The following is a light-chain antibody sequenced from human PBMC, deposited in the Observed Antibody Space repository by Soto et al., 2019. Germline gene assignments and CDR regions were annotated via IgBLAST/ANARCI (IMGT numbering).Light chain of an antibody. CDR2: DVS. J-gene: IGLJ1*01. Sequence: QSVLTQPASVSGSPGQSITISCTGISSDVGGYNYVSWYQQHPGKAPKLMIYDVSNRPSGVSNRFSGSKSGNTASLTISGLQAEDEADYYCCSYAGSSTFYVFGTGTKVTVL. V-gene: IGLV2-23*02. CDR1: SSDVGGYNY. CDR3: CSYAGSSTFYV.